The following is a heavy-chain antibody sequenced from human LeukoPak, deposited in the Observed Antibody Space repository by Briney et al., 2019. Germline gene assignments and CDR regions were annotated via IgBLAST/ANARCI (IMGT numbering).Heavy chain of an antibody. J-gene: IGHJ4*02. V-gene: IGHV3-9*03. CDR2: ISWNSGSI. CDR3: AKADCSSTSCYAGY. D-gene: IGHD2-2*01. CDR1: GLTFDDYA. Sequence: PGGSLRLSCAASGLTFDDYAMHWVRQAPGKGLEWVSGISWNSGSIGYADSVKGRFTISRDNAKNSLYLQMSSLRAEDMALYYCAKADCSSTSCYAGYWGQGTLVTVSS.